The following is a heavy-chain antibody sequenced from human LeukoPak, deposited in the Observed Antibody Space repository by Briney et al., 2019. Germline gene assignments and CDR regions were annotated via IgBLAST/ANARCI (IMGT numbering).Heavy chain of an antibody. J-gene: IGHJ6*03. CDR3: AKTGYCSSTSCYKGVYYYYYMDV. D-gene: IGHD2-2*02. CDR2: ISGSGGST. V-gene: IGHV3-23*01. CDR1: GFTFSSYA. Sequence: GGSLRLSCAASGFTFSSYAMSWVRQAPGKGLEWVSAISGSGGSTYYADSVKGRFTISRDNSKNTLYLQMNSLRAEDTAVYYCAKTGYCSSTSCYKGVYYYYYMDVWGKGTTVTVSS.